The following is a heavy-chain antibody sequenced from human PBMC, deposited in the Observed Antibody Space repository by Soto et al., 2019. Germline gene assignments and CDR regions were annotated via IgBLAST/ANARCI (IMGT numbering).Heavy chain of an antibody. CDR1: GFTFSNYA. Sequence: GGSLRLSCAASGFTFSNYAMTWVRQAPGKGLEWVSTISGSGGSTYYADSVKGRLTISRDNSENTLFLQMNSLRTEDTAVYYCHQDYFDYWGQGTLVTVSS. J-gene: IGHJ4*02. V-gene: IGHV3-23*01. CDR3: HQDYFDY. CDR2: ISGSGGST.